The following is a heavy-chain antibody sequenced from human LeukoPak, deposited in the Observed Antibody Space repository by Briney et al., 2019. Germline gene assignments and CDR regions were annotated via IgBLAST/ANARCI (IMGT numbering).Heavy chain of an antibody. CDR2: IYYSGST. J-gene: IGHJ6*03. CDR3: ARVASYSSSWYVFYYYYYMDV. D-gene: IGHD6-13*01. V-gene: IGHV4-39*01. Sequence: NPSETLSLTCTVSGDSISSSSSYWGWIRQPPGEGLEWIGSIYYSGSTYYNPSLKSRVTISVDTSKNQFSLKLSSVTAADTAVYYCARVASYSSSWYVFYYYYYMDVWGKGTTVTISS. CDR1: GDSISSSSSY.